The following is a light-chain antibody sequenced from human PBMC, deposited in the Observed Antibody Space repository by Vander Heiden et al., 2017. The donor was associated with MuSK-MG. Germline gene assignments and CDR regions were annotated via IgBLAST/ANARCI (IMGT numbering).Light chain of an antibody. CDR2: WAS. J-gene: IGKJ5*01. V-gene: IGKV4-1*01. Sequence: DFVMTQSPDSLAVSLGERATINCKSSQSILYSSHNKNYLAWYQQKPGQPPKLLIYWASTRASGVPDRFSGSGSGTDFTLTISSRQAEDVAVYYCQQYESTPRITFGQGTRLEI. CDR1: QSILYSSHNKNY. CDR3: QQYESTPRIT.